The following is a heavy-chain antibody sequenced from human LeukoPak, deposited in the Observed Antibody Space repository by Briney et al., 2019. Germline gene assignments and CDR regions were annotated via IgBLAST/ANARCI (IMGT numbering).Heavy chain of an antibody. CDR3: ARRTAVARTAHFDY. J-gene: IGHJ4*02. CDR1: GGSIRRNNFS. V-gene: IGHV4-39*01. CDR2: VSYGGTT. Sequence: SETLSLTCSVSGGSIRRNNFSWDGIRQPPGKGLEGIGSVSYGGTTYFNPSLKSRVTMSVDTSKSQFSLKVTSVTAADTAVYYCARRTAVARTAHFDYWGQGILVTVSS. D-gene: IGHD6-19*01.